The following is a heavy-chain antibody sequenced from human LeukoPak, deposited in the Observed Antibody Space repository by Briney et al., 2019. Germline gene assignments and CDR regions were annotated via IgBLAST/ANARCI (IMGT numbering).Heavy chain of an antibody. Sequence: GGSLRLSCAASGFTFSDDYMDWVRQAPGKGLEWVGRSRNKANSYTTEYAASVKGRFTISRDDSKNSLYLQMNSLKTEDSAVYYCARITYYYDSSGYSYAFDIWGQGTMVTVSS. CDR1: GFTFSDDY. CDR3: ARITYYYDSSGYSYAFDI. D-gene: IGHD3-22*01. V-gene: IGHV3-72*01. J-gene: IGHJ3*02. CDR2: SRNKANSYTT.